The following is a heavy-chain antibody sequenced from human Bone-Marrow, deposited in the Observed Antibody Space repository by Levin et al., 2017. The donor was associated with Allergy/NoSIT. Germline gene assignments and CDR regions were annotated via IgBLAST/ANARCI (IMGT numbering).Heavy chain of an antibody. Sequence: RTSETLSLTCAVDGGSFTGYWSWIRQSPGKGLEWIGEINQVGSTNNNPSLESRLTLSVDRSKNEVSLRLQSVTAADTAVYYCARARPPDVVTEFYHNIFDLWGQGTKVTVSS. J-gene: IGHJ3*01. CDR2: INQVGST. D-gene: IGHD3-9*01. V-gene: IGHV4-34*01. CDR3: ARARPPDVVTEFYHNIFDL. CDR1: GGSFTGY.